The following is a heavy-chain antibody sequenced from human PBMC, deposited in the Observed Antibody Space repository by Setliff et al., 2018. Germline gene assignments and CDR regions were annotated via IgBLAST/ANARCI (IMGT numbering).Heavy chain of an antibody. V-gene: IGHV4-39*01. CDR1: GGSISTSSHH. CDR2: IYSSGTT. Sequence: SETLSLTCTVSGGSISTSSHHWVWVRQSPGKGLEWIGTIYSSGTTYYNLSLKSRVTISLDTSKSQFSLNLGSVPAADTAVYYCTRRPRGRAAFDIGGQGTMVTVSS. J-gene: IGHJ3*02. D-gene: IGHD3-10*01. CDR3: TRRPRGRAAFDI.